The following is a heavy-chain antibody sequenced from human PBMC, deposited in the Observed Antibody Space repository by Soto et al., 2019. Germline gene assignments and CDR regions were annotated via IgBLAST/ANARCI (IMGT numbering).Heavy chain of an antibody. Sequence: SETLSLTCTVSGGSISSYYWSWIRQPPGKGLEWIGYIYYSGSTNYNPSLKSRVTISVDTSKNQFSLKLSSVTAADTAVYYCAKGSGYSRFYYFDYWGQGTLVTVSS. CDR3: AKGSGYSRFYYFDY. CDR2: IYYSGST. V-gene: IGHV4-59*01. CDR1: GGSISSYY. D-gene: IGHD3-3*01. J-gene: IGHJ4*02.